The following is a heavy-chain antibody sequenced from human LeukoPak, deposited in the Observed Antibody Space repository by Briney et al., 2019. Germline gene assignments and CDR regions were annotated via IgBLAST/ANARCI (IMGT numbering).Heavy chain of an antibody. D-gene: IGHD3-3*01. CDR3: ARAPDYDFWSGYSGWFDP. J-gene: IGHJ5*02. CDR2: IIPILGIA. Sequence: ASVKVSCKASGGTFSSYAISWVRQAPGQGLEWMGRIIPILGIANYAQKFQGRVTITADKSTSAAYMELSSLRSEDTAVYYCARAPDYDFWSGYSGWFDPWGQGTLVTVSS. V-gene: IGHV1-69*04. CDR1: GGTFSSYA.